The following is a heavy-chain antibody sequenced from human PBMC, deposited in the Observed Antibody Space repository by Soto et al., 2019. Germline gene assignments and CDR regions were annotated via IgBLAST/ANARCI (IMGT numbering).Heavy chain of an antibody. J-gene: IGHJ4*02. CDR2: ISGTGGST. V-gene: IGHV3-23*01. CDR3: AKDSPVIRLDY. CDR1: GFTFCNFS. Sequence: GGALRLSCAAPGFTFCNFSMSWVRQAPGKGLEWVSAISGTGGSTYYADSVKGRFTISRDNSKNTLYLQMNTLRAEDTAVYYCAKDSPVIRLDYWGQGILVTVSS. D-gene: IGHD2-21*01.